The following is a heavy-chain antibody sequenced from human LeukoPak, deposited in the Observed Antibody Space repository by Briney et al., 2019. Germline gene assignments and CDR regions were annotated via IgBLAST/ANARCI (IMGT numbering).Heavy chain of an antibody. CDR1: GGSFSGYY. Sequence: SETLSRACAVYGGSFSGYYWSWIRQPPGKGLEWIGEINHSGSTNYNPSLKSRVTISVDTSKNQFSLKLSSVTAADTAVYYCARLYDSSAPYYFDYWGQGTLVTVSS. D-gene: IGHD3-22*01. CDR2: INHSGST. CDR3: ARLYDSSAPYYFDY. V-gene: IGHV4-34*01. J-gene: IGHJ4*02.